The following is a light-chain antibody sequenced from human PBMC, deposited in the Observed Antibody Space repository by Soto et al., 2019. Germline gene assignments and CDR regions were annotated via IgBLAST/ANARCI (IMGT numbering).Light chain of an antibody. J-gene: IGLJ1*01. CDR2: LNSDGSH. CDR1: RGHSSYA. CDR3: QTGGPGIYV. Sequence: QPVLTQSPSASASLGASVKLTCTLSRGHSSYAIAWHQQQPEKGPRYLMNLNSDGSHTKGDGIPDRFSGSSSGAERYLTTSNLQSEDEAVYYCQTGGPGIYVFGTGTKVTVL. V-gene: IGLV4-69*01.